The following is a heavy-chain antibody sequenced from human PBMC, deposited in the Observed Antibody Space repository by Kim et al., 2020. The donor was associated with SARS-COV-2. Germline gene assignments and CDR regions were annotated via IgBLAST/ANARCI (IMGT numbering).Heavy chain of an antibody. V-gene: IGHV1-18*01. CDR1: GYTFTSYG. J-gene: IGHJ3*02. Sequence: ASVKVSCKASGYTFTSYGISWVRQAPGQGLEWMGWISAYNGNTNYVQKLQGRVTMTTDTSTSTAYMELRSLRSDDTAVYYCATFPPYGSNGWNAFDIWGQRTICTVSS. CDR2: ISAYNGNT. CDR3: ATFPPYGSNGWNAFDI. D-gene: IGHD4-17*01.